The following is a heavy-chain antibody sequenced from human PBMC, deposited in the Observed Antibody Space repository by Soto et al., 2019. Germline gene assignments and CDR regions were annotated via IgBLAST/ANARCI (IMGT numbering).Heavy chain of an antibody. CDR2: TIPVFNTA. CDR1: GGTLSDHG. V-gene: IGHV1-69*06. J-gene: IGHJ3*02. CDR3: ARGVYGSGNYYTGPSAFDI. Sequence: QVQLEQSGAEVKKPGSSVKVSCKASGGTLSDHGVAWLRQAPGQGLEWMGGTIPVFNTARYAQKFQGRVTVTADKFTNKAYMELSSLRSEDTAFYFCARGVYGSGNYYTGPSAFDIWDPGTMVIVSS. D-gene: IGHD3-10*01.